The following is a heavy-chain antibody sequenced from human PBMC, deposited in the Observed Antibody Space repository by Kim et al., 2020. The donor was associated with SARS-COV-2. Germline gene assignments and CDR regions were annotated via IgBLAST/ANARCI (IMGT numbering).Heavy chain of an antibody. D-gene: IGHD5-12*01. CDR2: INAGNGNT. V-gene: IGHV1-3*01. CDR3: ATNQVATGSIQEGEYGMDV. J-gene: IGHJ6*02. Sequence: ASVKVSCKASGYTFTSYAMHWVRQAPGQRLEWMGWINAGNGNTKYSQKFQGRVTITRDTSASTAYMELSSLRSEDTAVYYCATNQVATGSIQEGEYGMDVWGQGTTVTVSS. CDR1: GYTFTSYA.